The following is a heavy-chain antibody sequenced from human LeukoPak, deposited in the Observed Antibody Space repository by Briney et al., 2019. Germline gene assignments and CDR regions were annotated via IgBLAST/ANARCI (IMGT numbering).Heavy chain of an antibody. CDR2: ISGSGGST. D-gene: IGHD1-26*01. V-gene: IGHV3-23*01. CDR1: GFAFSNFA. CDR3: ARTPRRTTVGPTGFDY. Sequence: GGSLRLSCAASGFAFSNFAMSWVRQAPGKGLEWVSSISGSGGSTYYADSVKGRFTISRDNSKNTLYLQMNSLRAEDTAVYYCARTPRRTTVGPTGFDYWGQGTLVTVSS. J-gene: IGHJ4*02.